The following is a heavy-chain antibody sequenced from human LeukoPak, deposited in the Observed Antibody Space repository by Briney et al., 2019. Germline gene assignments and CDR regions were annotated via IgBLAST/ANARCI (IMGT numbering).Heavy chain of an antibody. CDR2: IKEDGSEK. CDR1: GFTFSNYW. V-gene: IGHV3-7*01. Sequence: GGSLRLSCAASGFTFSNYWMNWVRQAPGKGLEWVANIKEDGSEKYYVDSVKGRFTISRDNAKNSLYLQMNSLRAEDTAVYYCARDNGNYPRWYDPWGQGTLVTVSS. CDR3: ARDNGNYPRWYDP. J-gene: IGHJ5*02. D-gene: IGHD1-7*01.